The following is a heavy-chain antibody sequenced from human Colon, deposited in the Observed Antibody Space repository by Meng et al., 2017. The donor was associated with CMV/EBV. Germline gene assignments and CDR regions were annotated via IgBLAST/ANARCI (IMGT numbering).Heavy chain of an antibody. Sequence: GAPFRSYAISWVRPAPGQGLERMGGIIPIFGTANYAQKFQGRVTITTDESTSTAYMELSSLRSEDTAVYYCAREASLRGYSGYDLDYWGQGTLVTVSS. CDR1: GAPFRSYA. D-gene: IGHD5-12*01. V-gene: IGHV1-69*05. CDR3: AREASLRGYSGYDLDY. J-gene: IGHJ4*02. CDR2: IIPIFGTA.